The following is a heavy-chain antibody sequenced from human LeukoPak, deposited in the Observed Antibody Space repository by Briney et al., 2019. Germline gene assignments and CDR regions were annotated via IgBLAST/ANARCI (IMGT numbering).Heavy chain of an antibody. Sequence: PSETLSLTCTVSGGSISSYYWSWIRQPPGKGLEWIGYIYYSGSTNYNPSLKSRVTISVDTSKNQFSLKLSSVTAADTAVYYCARGFVGATTPLEYWGQGTLVTVSS. D-gene: IGHD1-26*01. CDR2: IYYSGST. CDR3: ARGFVGATTPLEY. CDR1: GGSISSYY. V-gene: IGHV4-59*01. J-gene: IGHJ4*02.